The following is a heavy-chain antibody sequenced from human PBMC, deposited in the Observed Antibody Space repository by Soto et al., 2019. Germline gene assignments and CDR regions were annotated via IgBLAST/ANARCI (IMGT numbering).Heavy chain of an antibody. D-gene: IGHD3-3*01. CDR1: GGSFSGFY. V-gene: IGHV4-34*01. CDR3: ARDGATFGLARNWFDP. J-gene: IGHJ5*02. CDR2: INHSGSA. Sequence: SETLSLTCAVYGGSFSGFYWSWIRQPPGKGLEWIGEINHSGSANYNPSLKSRVTISVDTSKNQFSLKLSSVTAADTAVYYCARDGATFGLARNWFDPWGQGTLVTVSS.